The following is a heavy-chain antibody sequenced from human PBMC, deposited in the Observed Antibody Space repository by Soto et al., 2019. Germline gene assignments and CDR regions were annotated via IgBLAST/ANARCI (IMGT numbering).Heavy chain of an antibody. D-gene: IGHD6-19*01. J-gene: IGHJ4*02. V-gene: IGHV4-4*02. CDR3: VKEGSGWSYLDH. CDR2: IYHSGSI. CDR1: SGSISSTNW. Sequence: QVQLQESGPELVKPSGTLSLSCVVSSGSISSTNWWSWVRQPPGRGLEWIGAIYHSGSINDNPSLRSRVTISVDKSKNQFSLNLISVTAADTAVYFCVKEGSGWSYLDHWGQGILVTVSS.